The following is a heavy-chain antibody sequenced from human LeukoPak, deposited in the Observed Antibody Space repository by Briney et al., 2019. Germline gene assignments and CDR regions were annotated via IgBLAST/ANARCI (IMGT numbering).Heavy chain of an antibody. CDR2: IYYSGST. D-gene: IGHD6-6*01. J-gene: IGHJ5*02. V-gene: IGHV4-59*01. CDR3: ARAHSSSFGGRAEWFDP. CDR1: GGSISSYY. Sequence: SETLSLTCTVSGGSISSYYWSWIRQPPGKGLEWIGYIYYSGSTNYNPSLKSRVTISVDTSKNQCSLKLSSVTAADTAVYYCARAHSSSFGGRAEWFDPWGPGTLVTVSS.